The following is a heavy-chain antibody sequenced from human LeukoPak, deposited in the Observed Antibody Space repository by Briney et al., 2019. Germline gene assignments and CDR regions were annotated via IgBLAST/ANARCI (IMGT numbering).Heavy chain of an antibody. V-gene: IGHV3-48*01. J-gene: IGHJ4*02. D-gene: IGHD5-18*01. CDR3: ARGYSYGLDY. Sequence: GGPLRLSCAASGFTFSSYTMNWVRQAPGKGLEWVSYISSSSSIIYYADSVKGRFTISRDNAKNSLYLQMNSLRAEDTAVYYCARGYSYGLDYWGQGTLVTVSS. CDR2: ISSSSSII. CDR1: GFTFSSYT.